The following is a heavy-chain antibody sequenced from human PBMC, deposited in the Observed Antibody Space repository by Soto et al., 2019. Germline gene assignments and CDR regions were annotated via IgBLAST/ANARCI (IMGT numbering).Heavy chain of an antibody. D-gene: IGHD4-4*01. J-gene: IGHJ6*03. Sequence: QVQLQQWGAGLLKPSETLSLTCAVYGGSFSGYYWIWIRKPPGKGLEWIGEINHSGSTNYNPSTKSRVTITVDTSKNQFSLKLSSVTAAETAVYYGVRGVTEYYYLDVWGKGTTVTVCS. CDR2: INHSGST. CDR1: GGSFSGYY. V-gene: IGHV4-34*01. CDR3: VRGVTEYYYLDV.